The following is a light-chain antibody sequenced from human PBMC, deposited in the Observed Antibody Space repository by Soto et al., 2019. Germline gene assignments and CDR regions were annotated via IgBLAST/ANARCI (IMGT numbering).Light chain of an antibody. CDR2: WAS. CDR3: QQYYSTRFS. V-gene: IGKV4-1*01. J-gene: IGKJ3*01. CDR1: QSVLYSSNNKNY. Sequence: DIVMTQSPDSLAVSLGERATINCKSSQSVLYSSNNKNYLAWYQQKPGQPPKLLIYWASTRESGVPDRFTGRGSGTDFRLTICSLKAEDGAVYYCQQYYSTRFSFGPGTKVDI.